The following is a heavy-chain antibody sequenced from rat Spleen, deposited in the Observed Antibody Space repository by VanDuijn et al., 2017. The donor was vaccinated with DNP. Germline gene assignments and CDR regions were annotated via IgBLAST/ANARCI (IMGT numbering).Heavy chain of an antibody. V-gene: IGHV1-43*01. CDR3: ASSNWGYYWYFDF. J-gene: IGHJ1*01. CDR2: INTGSGGT. D-gene: IGHD5-1*01. Sequence: QVQLQQSGAELAKPGSSVKISCKASGNTFTSYYISWIKQTTGQGLECIGYINTGSGGTNYNEKFKGKATLTVDKSSSTAFMQLSSLTPDDSAVYYCASSNWGYYWYFDFWGPGTMVTVSS. CDR1: GNTFTSYY.